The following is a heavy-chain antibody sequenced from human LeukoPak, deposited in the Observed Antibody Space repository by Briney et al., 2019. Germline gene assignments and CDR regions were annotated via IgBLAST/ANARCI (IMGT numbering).Heavy chain of an antibody. CDR3: AREADSSGYYPIRGAFDI. CDR1: GGSFSSSSYY. J-gene: IGHJ3*02. Sequence: SETLSLTCTVSGGSFSSSSYYWGWIRQPPGKGLEWIGSIYYSGSTYYNPSLKSRVTISVDTSKNQFSLKLSSVTAADTAVYYCAREADSSGYYPIRGAFDIWGQGTMVTVSS. V-gene: IGHV4-39*02. D-gene: IGHD3-22*01. CDR2: IYYSGST.